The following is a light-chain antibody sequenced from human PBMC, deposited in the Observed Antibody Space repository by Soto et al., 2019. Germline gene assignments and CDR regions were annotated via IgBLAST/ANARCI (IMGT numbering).Light chain of an antibody. V-gene: IGKV1-39*01. CDR2: AAS. J-gene: IGKJ2*01. CDR3: QQSYSVPHT. CDR1: QNIFSY. Sequence: DIQMTQSPSSLSASVGDRVTITCRASQNIFSYLSWYQHKPGKAPKLLIYAASSLQSGVPSRFSGSGSGTDFALTISSLQPEDFPTFYCQQSYSVPHTFGQGTKVEI.